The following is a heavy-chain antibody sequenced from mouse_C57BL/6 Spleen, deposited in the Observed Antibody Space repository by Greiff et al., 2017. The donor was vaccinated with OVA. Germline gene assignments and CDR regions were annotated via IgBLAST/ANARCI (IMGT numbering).Heavy chain of an antibody. CDR3: APLGCDGRSCWYFDV. Sequence: QVTLKVSGPGILQSSQTLSLTCSFSGFSLSTSGMGVSWIRQPSGKGLEWLAHIYWDDDKRYNPSLKSRLTISKDTSRNQVLLKITSVDTAKSATYDCAPLGCDGRSCWYFDVWGTGTTVTVSS. V-gene: IGHV8-12*01. CDR1: GFSLSTSGMG. CDR2: IYWDDDK. D-gene: IGHD1-1*01. J-gene: IGHJ1*03.